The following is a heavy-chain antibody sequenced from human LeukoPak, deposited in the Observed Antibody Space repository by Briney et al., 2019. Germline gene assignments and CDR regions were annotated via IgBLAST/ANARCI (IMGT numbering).Heavy chain of an antibody. CDR1: GFTFSSYW. CDR3: ARAYDSRDDPFLDAFDI. CDR2: INTDGSST. V-gene: IGHV3-74*01. J-gene: IGHJ3*02. Sequence: PGGSLRLSCAASGFTFSSYWMHWVRQAPGKGLVWVSRINTDGSSTSYADSVKGRFTISRDNAKNTLYLQMNSLRAEDTAVYYCARAYDSRDDPFLDAFDIWGQGTMVTVSS. D-gene: IGHD3-22*01.